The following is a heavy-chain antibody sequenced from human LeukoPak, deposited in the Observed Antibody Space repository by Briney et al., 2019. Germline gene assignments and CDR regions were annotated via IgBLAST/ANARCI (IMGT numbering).Heavy chain of an antibody. CDR2: FDPEDGET. CDR3: ATGYYGSGSQRKQYYIDY. V-gene: IGHV1-24*01. J-gene: IGHJ4*02. CDR1: GYTLTELS. Sequence: ASVKVSCKVSGYTLTELSMHWVRQAPGKGLEWMGGFDPEDGETIYAQKFQGRVTMTEDTSTDTAYMELSSLRSEDTAVYYCATGYYGSGSQRKQYYIDYWGQGTLVTVSS. D-gene: IGHD3-10*01.